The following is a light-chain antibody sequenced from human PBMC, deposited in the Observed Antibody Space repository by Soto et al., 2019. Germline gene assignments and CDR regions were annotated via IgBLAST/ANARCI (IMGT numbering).Light chain of an antibody. Sequence: QSVLTQPASVSGSPGQSITISCTGTSSDVGGYNYVSWYQQHPVKAPKLMIYDVTNRPSGVSDRLSGSKSGNTASLTISRLNAEDEDDYYCSSYTSSSTPYVFGTGTKVTVL. CDR3: SSYTSSSTPYV. CDR1: SSDVGGYNY. V-gene: IGLV2-14*01. CDR2: DVT. J-gene: IGLJ1*01.